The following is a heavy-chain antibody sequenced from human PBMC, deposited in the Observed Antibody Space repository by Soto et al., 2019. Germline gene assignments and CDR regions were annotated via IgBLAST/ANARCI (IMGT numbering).Heavy chain of an antibody. CDR1: GFSLSTGGVG. CDR3: AHSRCGGDCLRSYSSHYYYGMDV. D-gene: IGHD2-21*02. Sequence: QITLKESGPTLVKPTQTLTLTCTFSGFSLSTGGVGVGWIRQPPGKALEWLALIYWDDDKRYSPSLKSRLTVTKATSKNQVVLTMTNMDPVATSTYYCAHSRCGGDCLRSYSSHYYYGMDVWGQGTTVTVSS. J-gene: IGHJ6*02. V-gene: IGHV2-5*02. CDR2: IYWDDDK.